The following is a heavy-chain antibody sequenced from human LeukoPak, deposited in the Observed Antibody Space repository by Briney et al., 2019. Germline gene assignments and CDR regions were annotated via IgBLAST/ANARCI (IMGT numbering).Heavy chain of an antibody. CDR1: GGYFSGYY. CDR3: ARSPGCSSSWCPAGRYFDL. CDR2: INHSGST. Sequence: SETLSLTCAVYGGYFSGYYWSWIRQPPGKGLEWIGEINHSGSTNYNPSLKSRVTISVDTSKNQFSLKLSSVTAADTAVYYCARSPGCSSSWCPAGRYFDLWGSGTLVPVSS. J-gene: IGHJ2*01. D-gene: IGHD6-13*01. V-gene: IGHV4-34*01.